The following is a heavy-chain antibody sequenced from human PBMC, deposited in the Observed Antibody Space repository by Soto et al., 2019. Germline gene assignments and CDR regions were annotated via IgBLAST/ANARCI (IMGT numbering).Heavy chain of an antibody. CDR1: GYTLTELS. D-gene: IGHD3-22*01. Sequence: ASVKVSCKVSGYTLTELSMHWVRQAPGKGLEWMGGFDPEDGETIYAQKFQGRVTMTEDTSTDTAYMELSSLRSEDTAVYYCATDLEHKVVVIKGDAFDIWGQGTMVTVSS. CDR2: FDPEDGET. J-gene: IGHJ3*02. CDR3: ATDLEHKVVVIKGDAFDI. V-gene: IGHV1-24*01.